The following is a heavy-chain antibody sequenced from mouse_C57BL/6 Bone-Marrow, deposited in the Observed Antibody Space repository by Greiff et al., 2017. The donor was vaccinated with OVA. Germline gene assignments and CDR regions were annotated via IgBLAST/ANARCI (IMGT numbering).Heavy chain of an antibody. Sequence: QVQLQQPGAELVKPGASVKLSCKASGYTFTSYWMHWVKQRPGRGLEWIGTIDPNSGGTNYNEKFKSKARLTVDKPSSTAYMQLSSLTSEDSAVYDCERGEEGDYSNYVVCYYAMDCWGQGTSVSVCS. J-gene: IGHJ4*01. CDR3: ERGEEGDYSNYVVCYYAMDC. V-gene: IGHV1-72*01. D-gene: IGHD2-5*01. CDR2: IDPNSGGT. CDR1: GYTFTSYW.